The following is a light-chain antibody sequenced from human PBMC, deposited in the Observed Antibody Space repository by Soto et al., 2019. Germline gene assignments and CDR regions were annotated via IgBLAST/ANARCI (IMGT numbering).Light chain of an antibody. CDR1: SSNIGAGYD. CDR3: QSYDSSVGGVA. J-gene: IGLJ7*01. Sequence: QLVLTQPPSVSGAPGQRVTISCTGSSSNIGAGYDVHWYQQLPGTAPKLLMYGSSNRPSGVPDRFSGSKSGTSASLAITGLQAEDEADYYCQSYDSSVGGVAFGGGTQLTVL. CDR2: GSS. V-gene: IGLV1-40*01.